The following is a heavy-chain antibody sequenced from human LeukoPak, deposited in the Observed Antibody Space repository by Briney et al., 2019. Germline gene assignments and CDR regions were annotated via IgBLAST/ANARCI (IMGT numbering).Heavy chain of an antibody. CDR2: INPNSGGT. Sequence: ASVKVSCKASGYTFTGYYMHWVRQAPGQGLEWMGWINPNSGGTNYAQKFQGRVTMTRDTSKNQFSLKLSSVTAADTAVYYCARWTTVTRAFDYWGQGTLVTVSS. V-gene: IGHV1-2*02. CDR1: GYTFTGYY. CDR3: ARWTTVTRAFDY. D-gene: IGHD4-17*01. J-gene: IGHJ4*02.